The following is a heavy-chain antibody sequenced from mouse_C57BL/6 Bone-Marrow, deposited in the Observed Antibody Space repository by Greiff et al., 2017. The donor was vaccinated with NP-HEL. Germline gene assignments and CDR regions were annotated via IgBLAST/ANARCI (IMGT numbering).Heavy chain of an antibody. D-gene: IGHD1-1*01. CDR2: ISYSGST. CDR3: ARYTTVRVWYLDV. Sequence: EVQLQESGPGLAKPSQTLSLPCSVTGYSITSDYWNWIRKFPGNKLEYMGYISYSGSTYYNPSLKSRISITRDTSKNQYYLQLNSVTTEEKATYYGARYTTVRVWYLDVWGTGTTVTVSS. CDR1: GYSITSDY. J-gene: IGHJ1*03. V-gene: IGHV3-8*01.